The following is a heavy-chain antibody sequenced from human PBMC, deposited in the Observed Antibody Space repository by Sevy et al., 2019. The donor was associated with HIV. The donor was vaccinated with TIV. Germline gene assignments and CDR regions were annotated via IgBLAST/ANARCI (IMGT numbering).Heavy chain of an antibody. CDR1: GFTFSSYA. J-gene: IGHJ4*02. CDR2: ISYDGSNK. D-gene: IGHD3-22*01. CDR3: ARAPRYYYDSSGDSDY. Sequence: GGSLRLSCAASGFTFSSYAMHWVRQAPGKGLEWVAVISYDGSNKYYADSVKGRFTISRDNSKNTPYLQMNSLRAEDTAVYYCARAPRYYYDSSGDSDYWGQGTLVTVSS. V-gene: IGHV3-30-3*01.